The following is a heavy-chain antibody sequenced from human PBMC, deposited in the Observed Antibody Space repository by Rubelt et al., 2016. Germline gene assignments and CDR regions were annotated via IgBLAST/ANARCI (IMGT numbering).Heavy chain of an antibody. V-gene: IGHV1-46*01. D-gene: IGHD3-3*01. Sequence: QVQLVQSGAEVKKPGASVKVSCKASGYTFTSYYMHWVRQAPGQGLEWMGIINPSGGSTSYAQKCQGGVTWTRDTSTSAVYMELSSLRSEDTAVYYCARSPRYDFEDNWCDPCGQGTLVTVSS. CDR2: INPSGGST. CDR3: ARSPRYDFEDNWCDP. J-gene: IGHJ5*02. CDR1: GYTFTSYY.